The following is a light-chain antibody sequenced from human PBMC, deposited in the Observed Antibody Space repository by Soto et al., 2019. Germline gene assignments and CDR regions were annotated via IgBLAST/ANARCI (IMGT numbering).Light chain of an antibody. J-gene: IGKJ3*01. Sequence: EIVLTQSPGTLSLSPGERATLSCRASQSVSSTYLAWYQQKPGQAPRLLIYGASSRATGIPDRFSGSGSGTDFTLTISRLEPEEFAVYYCQQYGSSPLTFGPWTKVDIK. CDR1: QSVSSTY. CDR2: GAS. V-gene: IGKV3-20*01. CDR3: QQYGSSPLT.